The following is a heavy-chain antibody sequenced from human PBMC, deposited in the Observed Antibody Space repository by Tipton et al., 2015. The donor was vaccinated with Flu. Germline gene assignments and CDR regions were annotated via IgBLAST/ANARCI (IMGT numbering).Heavy chain of an antibody. V-gene: IGHV4-31*03. Sequence: TLSLTCTVSRGSISSGGAYWSWIRQHPGKGLEWIGCIYYSGSSYYNPSLKSRITISVDTSKNQFSLKLKSVTAADTAVYYCARDQGFGGGLTYDYYGMDVWGQGTTVAVSS. D-gene: IGHD3-10*01. CDR1: RGSISSGGAY. CDR2: IYYSGSS. J-gene: IGHJ6*02. CDR3: ARDQGFGGGLTYDYYGMDV.